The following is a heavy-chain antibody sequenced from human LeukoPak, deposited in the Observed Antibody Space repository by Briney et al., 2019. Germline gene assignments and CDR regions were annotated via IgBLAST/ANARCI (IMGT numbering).Heavy chain of an antibody. D-gene: IGHD5-24*01. CDR1: GGSISSSNW. J-gene: IGHJ4*02. Sequence: SETLSLTCAVSGGSISSSNWWSWVRQPPGKGLEWIGEIYHSGSTNYNPSLKSRVTISVDKSKNQFSLKLSSVTAAGTAVYYCARTRRWLQPAYYFDYWGQGTLVTVSS. CDR3: ARTRRWLQPAYYFDY. V-gene: IGHV4-4*02. CDR2: IYHSGST.